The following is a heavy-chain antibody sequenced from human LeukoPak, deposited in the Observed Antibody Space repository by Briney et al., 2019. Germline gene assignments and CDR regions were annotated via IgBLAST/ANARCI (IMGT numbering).Heavy chain of an antibody. CDR3: ARDHRTTVTVYYFDY. Sequence: GGSLRLSCAASGFTFSSYGMHWVRQAPGKGLEWXAXXWSDGRDKYYADSVKGRFTISRDNSKNTLYLQMNSLRAEDTAVYYCARDHRTTVTVYYFDYWGQGTLVTVSS. V-gene: IGHV3-33*01. J-gene: IGHJ4*02. CDR2: XWSDGRDK. D-gene: IGHD4-17*01. CDR1: GFTFSSYG.